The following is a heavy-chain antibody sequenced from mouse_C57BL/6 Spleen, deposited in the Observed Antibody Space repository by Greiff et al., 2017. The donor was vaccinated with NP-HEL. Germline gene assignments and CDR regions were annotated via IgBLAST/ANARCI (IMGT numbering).Heavy chain of an antibody. CDR2: ILPGSGST. V-gene: IGHV1-9*01. CDR1: GYTFTGYW. Sequence: QVQLQQSGAELMKPGASVKLSCKATGYTFTGYWIEWVKQRPGHGLEWIGEILPGSGSTNYNEKFKGKATFTADKSSNTAYMQLSSLTTEDSAIYYGERGPTMCATRYFDYWGQGTTLTVSS. D-gene: IGHD2-10*01. CDR3: ERGPTMCATRYFDY. J-gene: IGHJ2*01.